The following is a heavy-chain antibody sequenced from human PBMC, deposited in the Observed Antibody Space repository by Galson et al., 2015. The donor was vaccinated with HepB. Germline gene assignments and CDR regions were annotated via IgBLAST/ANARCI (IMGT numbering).Heavy chain of an antibody. V-gene: IGHV1-69*02. CDR1: GGTFSSYT. CDR2: IIPILGIA. J-gene: IGHJ4*02. D-gene: IGHD3-22*01. CDR3: ARGEINSSGTYY. Sequence: SVKVSCKASGGTFSSYTISWVRQAPGQGLEWMGRIIPILGIANYAQKFQGRVTITADESTSTAYMELSSLRSEDTAVYYCARGEINSSGTYYWGQGTLVTVSS.